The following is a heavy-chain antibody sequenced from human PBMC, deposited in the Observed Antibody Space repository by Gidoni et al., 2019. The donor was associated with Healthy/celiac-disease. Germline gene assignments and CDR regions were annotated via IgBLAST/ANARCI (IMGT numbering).Heavy chain of an antibody. CDR1: GFTFSSYW. J-gene: IGHJ4*02. Sequence: EVQLVESGGGLVQPGGSLRLSCAASGFTFSSYWMSWVRQAPGKGLEWGANIKQDGSEKYYVDSVKGRFTISRDNAKNSLYLQMNSLRAEDTAVYYCARDFYYDSSGSPPGYWGQGTLVTVSS. CDR2: IKQDGSEK. CDR3: ARDFYYDSSGSPPGY. D-gene: IGHD3-22*01. V-gene: IGHV3-7*01.